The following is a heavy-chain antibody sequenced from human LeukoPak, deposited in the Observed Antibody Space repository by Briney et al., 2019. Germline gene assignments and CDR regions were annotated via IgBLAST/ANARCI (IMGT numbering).Heavy chain of an antibody. J-gene: IGHJ4*02. Sequence: GGSLRLSCAASGFTFSGSAIHWVRQASGKGLEWVGRIRSKANSYATSSAASVKGRFTISRDDSKNTAYLQMNSLKTEDTAAYYCTRDYGVLFDYWGQGTLVTVSS. CDR2: IRSKANSYAT. CDR1: GFTFSGSA. CDR3: TRDYGVLFDY. V-gene: IGHV3-73*01. D-gene: IGHD4-17*01.